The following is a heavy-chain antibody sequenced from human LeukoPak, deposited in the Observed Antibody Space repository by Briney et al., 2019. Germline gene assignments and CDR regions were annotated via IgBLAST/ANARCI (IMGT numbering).Heavy chain of an antibody. V-gene: IGHV3-30*18. D-gene: IGHD3-10*01. CDR1: GFTFSSYG. CDR2: ISYDGSNK. J-gene: IGHJ4*02. Sequence: PGRSLRLSCAASGFTFSSYGMHWVRQAPRKGLEWVAVISYDGSNKYNADSGKGRFTIPRDNPKNTQYLQMNSLRAEDTAVYYCAKAGGSGSYGPDFWGQGTLVTVSS. CDR3: AKAGGSGSYGPDF.